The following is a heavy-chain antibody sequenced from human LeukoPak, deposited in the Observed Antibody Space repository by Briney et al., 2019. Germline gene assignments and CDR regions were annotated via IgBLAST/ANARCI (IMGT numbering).Heavy chain of an antibody. D-gene: IGHD6-13*01. CDR2: ISGSGGST. Sequence: GGSPRLSCATSGFIFSTYALSWVRQAPGKGLEWASSISGSGGSTYHADPVKGRFTISRDSSKNTLYLQMNSLRAEDTAIYYCARVIRAAPGKGYFDYWGQGTLVTVSS. V-gene: IGHV3-23*01. CDR3: ARVIRAAPGKGYFDY. J-gene: IGHJ4*02. CDR1: GFIFSTYA.